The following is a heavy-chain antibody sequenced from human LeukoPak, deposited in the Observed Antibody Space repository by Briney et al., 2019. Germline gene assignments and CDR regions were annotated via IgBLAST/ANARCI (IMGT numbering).Heavy chain of an antibody. D-gene: IGHD1-7*01. CDR3: AKERHPGNYQHYFDY. Sequence: PGGSLRLSCAASGFTFSSYAMTWVRQAPGKGLEWVSTVSGSDGRTYYADSVKGRFTISRDNSRNTLFLQMNSLRADDTAVYYCAKERHPGNYQHYFDYCGQGTLVTVSS. J-gene: IGHJ4*02. CDR2: VSGSDGRT. CDR1: GFTFSSYA. V-gene: IGHV3-23*01.